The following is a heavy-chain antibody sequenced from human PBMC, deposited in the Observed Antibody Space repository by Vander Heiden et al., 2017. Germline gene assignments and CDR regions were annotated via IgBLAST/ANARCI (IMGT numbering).Heavy chain of an antibody. CDR1: GYTFTSYG. D-gene: IGHD2-15*01. V-gene: IGHV1-18*01. CDR3: ARDRALLGYCSGGSCRDAFDI. J-gene: IGHJ3*02. Sequence: QVQLVQSGAEVKKPGASVKVSCKASGYTFTSYGISWVRQAPGQGLEWMGWISAYNGNTNYAQKLQGGVTMTTDTSTSTTYMELRSLRSDDTAVYYCARDRALLGYCSGGSCRDAFDIWGQGTMVTVSS. CDR2: ISAYNGNT.